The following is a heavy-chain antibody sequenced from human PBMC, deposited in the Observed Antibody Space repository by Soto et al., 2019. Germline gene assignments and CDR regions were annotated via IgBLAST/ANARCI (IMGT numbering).Heavy chain of an antibody. Sequence: GGSLRLSCAASGFTFSGSAMHWVRQASGKGLEWVGRIRSKGNNYATAYGASLKDRFTISRDASKNTAYLQMNSLNTEDTAVYYFSRQASDFWSGKPQYYMDVWGKGTTVTVSS. CDR2: IRSKGNNYAT. J-gene: IGHJ6*03. CDR3: SRQASDFWSGKPQYYMDV. CDR1: GFTFSGSA. V-gene: IGHV3-73*01. D-gene: IGHD3-3*01.